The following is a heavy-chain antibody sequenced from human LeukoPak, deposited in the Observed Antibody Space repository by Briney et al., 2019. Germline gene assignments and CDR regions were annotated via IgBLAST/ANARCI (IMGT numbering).Heavy chain of an antibody. J-gene: IGHJ4*02. CDR3: ARGPDYGVHFDY. Sequence: PSETLSLTCTVSGGSISSGGYSWSWIRQHPGKGLEWIGYIYYSGSTYYNPSLKSRVTISVDTSKNQFSLKLSSVTAADTAVYYCARGPDYGVHFDYWGQGTLVTVSS. V-gene: IGHV4-31*03. D-gene: IGHD4-17*01. CDR1: GGSISSGGYS. CDR2: IYYSGST.